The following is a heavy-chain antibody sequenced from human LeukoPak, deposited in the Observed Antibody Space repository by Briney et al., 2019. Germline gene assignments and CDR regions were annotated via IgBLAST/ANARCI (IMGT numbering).Heavy chain of an antibody. J-gene: IGHJ4*02. CDR2: IYYSGST. V-gene: IGHV4-59*01. CDR3: ARESSPVRKVDY. CDR1: DGSISSYY. Sequence: SETLSLTCTVSDGSISSYYWSWIRQPPGKGLEWIGYIYYSGSTNYNPSLKSRVTISVDTSKNQFSLKLSSVTAADTAVYYCARESSPVRKVDYWGQGTLVTVSS.